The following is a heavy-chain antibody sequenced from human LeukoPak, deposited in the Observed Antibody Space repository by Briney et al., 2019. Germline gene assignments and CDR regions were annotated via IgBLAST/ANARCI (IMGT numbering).Heavy chain of an antibody. Sequence: GASVKVSCKASGGTFSSYAISWVRQAPGQGLEWMGWINPNSGGTHYAQKFQGRVTMTRDTSISTAYMELNSLRSDDTAVYYCAREGAAAEDVNWFDPWGQGTQVTVSS. CDR2: INPNSGGT. CDR3: AREGAAAEDVNWFDP. CDR1: GGTFSSYA. D-gene: IGHD6-25*01. J-gene: IGHJ5*02. V-gene: IGHV1-2*02.